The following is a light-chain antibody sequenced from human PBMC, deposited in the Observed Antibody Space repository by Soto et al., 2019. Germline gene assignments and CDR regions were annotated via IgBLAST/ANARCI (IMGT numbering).Light chain of an antibody. V-gene: IGKV3-11*01. Sequence: EIELTQSPATLSLSPGERVSLSCRANQSISVYLAWYQQKAGQAPRLLIYDASTRPTGVSARFSGSGSGTDFTLTISSLEAEDLAFYYCQQRSDLPWTFGQGTKVDIK. CDR2: DAS. J-gene: IGKJ1*01. CDR1: QSISVY. CDR3: QQRSDLPWT.